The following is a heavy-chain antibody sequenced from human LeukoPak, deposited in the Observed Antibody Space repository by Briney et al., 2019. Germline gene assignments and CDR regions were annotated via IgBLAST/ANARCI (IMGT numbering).Heavy chain of an antibody. D-gene: IGHD1-14*01. CDR1: GFTFDDYA. J-gene: IGHJ6*02. V-gene: IGHV3-9*01. CDR3: AKSVSALRNYYGMDV. Sequence: PGGSQRLSCAASGFTFDDYAMHWVRQAPGKGLEWVSGISWNSGSIGYADSVKGRFTISRDDAKNSLYLQMNSLRAEDTALYYCAKSVSALRNYYGMDVWGQGTTVTVSS. CDR2: ISWNSGSI.